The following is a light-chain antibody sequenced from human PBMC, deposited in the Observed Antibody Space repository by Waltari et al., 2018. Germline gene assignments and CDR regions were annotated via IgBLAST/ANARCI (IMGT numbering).Light chain of an antibody. V-gene: IGKV3-20*01. J-gene: IGKJ4*01. CDR2: GAS. CDR1: QTVRTTY. Sequence: EIVLTQSPGTLSLSPGERATLSCRASQTVRTTYLAWYQQKPGQAPTLLLYGASSRATGIPDRFSGSVSGTDFSLTISSLEPEDFAVYYCQQYDISPRTFGGGTKVEIK. CDR3: QQYDISPRT.